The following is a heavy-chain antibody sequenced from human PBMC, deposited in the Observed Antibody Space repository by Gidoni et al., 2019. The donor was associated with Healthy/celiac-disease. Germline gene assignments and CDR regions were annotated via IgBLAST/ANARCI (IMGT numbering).Heavy chain of an antibody. CDR3: ARDRSRITIFGVVIIPFRDGMDV. D-gene: IGHD3-3*01. V-gene: IGHV1-2*02. CDR2: ITHNSGGT. Sequence: QVPLVQSGAEVHKPRASVKVSCKASGYPFHSYSIHWVRPAPGQALEWMGWITHNSGGTNEAKKFQGRVTMSRDTSISTAYVELSRLRSDDTAVYYCARDRSRITIFGVVIIPFRDGMDVWGQGTTVTVSS. J-gene: IGHJ6*02. CDR1: GYPFHSYS.